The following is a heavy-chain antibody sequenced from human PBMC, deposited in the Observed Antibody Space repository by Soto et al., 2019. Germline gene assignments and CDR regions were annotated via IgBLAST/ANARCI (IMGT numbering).Heavy chain of an antibody. V-gene: IGHV3-9*01. J-gene: IGHJ6*03. D-gene: IGHD4-4*01. CDR2: ISWNSGSI. CDR1: GFTFDDYA. Sequence: EVQLVESGGGLVQPGRSLRLSCAASGFTFDDYAMHWVRQAPGKSLEWVSGISWNSGSIGYADSVKGRFTISRDNGKNSLYLQMNSLRAEDTALYYCANDTSNYYYYMDVWGKGTTVTVSS. CDR3: ANDTSNYYYYMDV.